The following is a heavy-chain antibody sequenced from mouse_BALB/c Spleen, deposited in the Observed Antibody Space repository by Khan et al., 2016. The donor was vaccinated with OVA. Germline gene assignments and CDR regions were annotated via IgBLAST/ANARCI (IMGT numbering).Heavy chain of an antibody. CDR1: GYSFTDYV. D-gene: IGHD1-1*01. J-gene: IGHJ3*01. CDR3: VRRDCGSSYPGFAY. CDR2: IYPGSITL. Sequence: QVQLQQSGPDLVKPGASVKMSCKASGYSFTDYVITWVKQRSGQGLEWIGEIYPGSITLYYNEKFRGQATLTADKSSNTAYMQLSSLTSEDSAVYFCVRRDCGSSYPGFAYWGQGTLVTVSA. V-gene: IGHV1-77*01.